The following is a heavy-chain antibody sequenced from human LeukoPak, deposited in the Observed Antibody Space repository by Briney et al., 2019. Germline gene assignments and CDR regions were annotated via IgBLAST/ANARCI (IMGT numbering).Heavy chain of an antibody. CDR2: MYYSGST. D-gene: IGHD2-8*01. CDR3: ARQMYGLLYPDF. J-gene: IGHJ4*02. CDR1: GVSFSNSDYY. Sequence: PSETLSLTCTISGVSFSNSDYYWGWVRQPPGKGLEWLATMYYSGSTCYNPSLRSRLTLSADTSKNQITLKLSSVTAADTAVYYCARQMYGLLYPDFWGQGTLVAVSS. V-gene: IGHV4-39*01.